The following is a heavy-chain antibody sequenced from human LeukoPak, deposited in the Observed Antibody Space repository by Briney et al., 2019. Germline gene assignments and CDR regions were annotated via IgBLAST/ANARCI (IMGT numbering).Heavy chain of an antibody. Sequence: PSETLSLTCAVYGGSFSGYYWSWIRQPPGKGLEWIGEINHSGSTNYNPSLKGRVTISVDTSKNQFSLKLSSVTAADTAVYYCARRRDTAMVYGYWGQGTLVTVSS. V-gene: IGHV4-34*01. D-gene: IGHD5-18*01. J-gene: IGHJ4*02. CDR3: ARRRDTAMVYGY. CDR1: GGSFSGYY. CDR2: INHSGST.